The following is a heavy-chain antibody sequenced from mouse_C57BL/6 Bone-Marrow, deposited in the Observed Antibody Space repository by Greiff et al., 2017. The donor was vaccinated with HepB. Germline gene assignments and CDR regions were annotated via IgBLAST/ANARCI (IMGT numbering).Heavy chain of an antibody. CDR1: GFTFSDYY. J-gene: IGHJ3*01. Sequence: EVQLVESGGGLVQPGGSLKLSCAASGFTFSDYYMYWVRQTPEKRLEWVAYISNGGGSPYYPDTVKGRFTISRDNAKNTLYLQMSRLKSEDTAMYYCARHENGGFAYWGQGTLVTVSA. V-gene: IGHV5-12*01. CDR2: ISNGGGSP. CDR3: ARHENGGFAY.